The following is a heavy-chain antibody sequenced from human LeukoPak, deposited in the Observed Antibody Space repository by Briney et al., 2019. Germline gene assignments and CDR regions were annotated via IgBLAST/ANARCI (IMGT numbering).Heavy chain of an antibody. CDR3: ARVVYSCSGGSCYDEYFDY. J-gene: IGHJ4*02. CDR2: IYYSAST. V-gene: IGHV4-59*01. CDR1: GGSLSSYY. D-gene: IGHD2-15*01. Sequence: SETLSLTCTVSGGSLSSYYWSWLRQPPGKGLEGIGYIYYSASTTYNPSLKSRVTISVDTSKNQFSLKLSSVTAADTAVYYCARVVYSCSGGSCYDEYFDYWGQGTLVTVSS.